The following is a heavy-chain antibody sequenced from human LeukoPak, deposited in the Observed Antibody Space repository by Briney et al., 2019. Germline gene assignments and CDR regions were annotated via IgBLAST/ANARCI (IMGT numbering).Heavy chain of an antibody. CDR2: INHSGST. CDR1: GFTCSSYA. V-gene: IGHV4-34*01. J-gene: IGHJ4*02. Sequence: GSLRLSCAASGFTCSSYAMGWVRQPPGKGLEWIGEINHSGSTNYNPSLKSRVTISVDTSKNQFSLKLSSVTAADTAVYYCARGVFYDFWSGYYTPFDYWGQGTLVTVSS. D-gene: IGHD3-3*01. CDR3: ARGVFYDFWSGYYTPFDY.